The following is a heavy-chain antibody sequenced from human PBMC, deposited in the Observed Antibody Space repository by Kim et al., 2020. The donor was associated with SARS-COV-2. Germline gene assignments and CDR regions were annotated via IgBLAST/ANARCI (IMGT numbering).Heavy chain of an antibody. CDR1: GFTFTDTY. D-gene: IGHD1-1*01. CDR2: INPNSGGT. CDR3: VRGVTTSGY. Sequence: ASVKVSCKASGFTFTDTYIYWVRQAPGQGLEWMGWINPNSGGTKFAQKFQGRVTMTRDTSITTAYLELRSLRSDDTAVYYCVRGVTTSGYWGQGTLVTVSS. V-gene: IGHV1-2*02. J-gene: IGHJ4*02.